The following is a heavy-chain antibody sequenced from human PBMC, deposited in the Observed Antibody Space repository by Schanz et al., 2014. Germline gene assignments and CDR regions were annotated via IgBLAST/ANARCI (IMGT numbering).Heavy chain of an antibody. V-gene: IGHV4-34*01. CDR3: ARGNNVDYGDAVFNYYYYYMDV. Sequence: QVQLRQWGAGLLRPSETLSLTCAVYGGSFSGYYWTWIRQPPGKRLEWIGEISHSGDTNFNPSLKSRVTIAVDTSKNQFSRKLSSVTAADTAVYYCARGNNVDYGDAVFNYYYYYMDVWGKGATVTVSS. J-gene: IGHJ6*03. CDR1: GGSFSGYY. D-gene: IGHD4-17*01. CDR2: ISHSGDT.